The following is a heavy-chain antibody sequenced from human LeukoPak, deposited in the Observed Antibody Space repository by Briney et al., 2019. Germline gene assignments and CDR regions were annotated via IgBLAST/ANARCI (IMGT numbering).Heavy chain of an antibody. CDR1: GDSISSGGYY. J-gene: IGHJ4*02. CDR2: IYYSGST. V-gene: IGHV4-31*03. Sequence: SETLSLTCTVSGDSISSGGYYWSWIRQHPGTGLEWIGYIYYSGSTYYNPSLKSRVTISVDTSKNQFSLKLSSVTAADTAVYYCARLSYSGSHDFDYWGQGTLVTVSS. CDR3: ARLSYSGSHDFDY. D-gene: IGHD1-26*01.